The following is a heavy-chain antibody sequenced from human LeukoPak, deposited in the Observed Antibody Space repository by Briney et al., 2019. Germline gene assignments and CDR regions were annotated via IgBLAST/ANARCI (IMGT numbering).Heavy chain of an antibody. V-gene: IGHV1-69*13. J-gene: IGHJ4*02. CDR3: ASPRESGSYYRSYFDY. D-gene: IGHD1-26*01. Sequence: SVKVSCKASGGTFSSYAISWVRQAPGQGLEWMGGIIPIFGTANYAQKFQGRVTITADESTSTAYMELSSLRSEDTAVYYCASPRESGSYYRSYFDYWGQGTLVTVSS. CDR2: IIPIFGTA. CDR1: GGTFSSYA.